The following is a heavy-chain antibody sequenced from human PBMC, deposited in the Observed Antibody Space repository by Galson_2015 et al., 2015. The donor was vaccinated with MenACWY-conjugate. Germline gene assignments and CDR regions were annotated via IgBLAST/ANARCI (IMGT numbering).Heavy chain of an antibody. J-gene: IGHJ3*02. CDR3: ASGGPGLYCGGDCYSPATDDAFDI. CDR1: GFTFSSYA. Sequence: SLRLSCAASGFTFSSYAMSWVRQAPGKGLEWVSAISGSGGSTYYADSVKGRFTISRDNSKNTLYLQMNSLRAEDTAVYYRASGGPGLYCGGDCYSPATDDAFDIWGQGTMVTVSS. CDR2: ISGSGGST. D-gene: IGHD2-21*02. V-gene: IGHV3-23*01.